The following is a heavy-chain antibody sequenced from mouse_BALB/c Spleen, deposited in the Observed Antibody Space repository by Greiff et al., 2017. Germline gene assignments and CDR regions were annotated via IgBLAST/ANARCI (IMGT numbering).Heavy chain of an antibody. V-gene: IGHV5-12-1*01. J-gene: IGHJ2*01. CDR1: GFAFSSYD. CDR2: ISSGGGST. CDR3: ARHVDGYYFDY. Sequence: EVKLMESGGGLVKPGGSLKLSCAASGFAFSSYDMSWVRQTPEKRLEWVAYISSGGGSTYYPDTVKGRFTISRDNAKNTLYLQMSSLKSEDTAMYYCARHVDGYYFDYWGQGTTLTVSA. D-gene: IGHD2-3*01.